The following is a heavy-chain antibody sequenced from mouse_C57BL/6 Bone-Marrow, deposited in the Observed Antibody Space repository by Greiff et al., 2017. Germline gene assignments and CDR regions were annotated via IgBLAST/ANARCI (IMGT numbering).Heavy chain of an antibody. Sequence: VQLQQSGAELVRPGASVKLSCKASGYTFTDYYINWVKQRPGQGLEWIARIYPGSGNTYYNEKFKGKATLTAEKSSSTAYMQLSSLTSEDSAVYFCASHRLPFDVWGTGTTVTVSS. J-gene: IGHJ1*03. CDR2: IYPGSGNT. CDR1: GYTFTDYY. V-gene: IGHV1-76*01. CDR3: ASHRLPFDV.